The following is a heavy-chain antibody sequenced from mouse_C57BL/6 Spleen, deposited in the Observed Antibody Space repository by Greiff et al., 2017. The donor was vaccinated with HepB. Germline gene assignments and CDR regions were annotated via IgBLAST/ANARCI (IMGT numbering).Heavy chain of an antibody. V-gene: IGHV5-6*01. CDR3: ARHQMAPYAMDY. Sequence: EVKLMESGGDLVKPGGSLKLSCAASGFTFSSYGMSWVRQTPDKRLEWVATISSGGSYTYYPDSVKGRFTISRDNAKNTLYLQMSSLKSEDTAMYYCARHQMAPYAMDYWGQGTSVTVSS. CDR2: ISSGGSYT. CDR1: GFTFSSYG. J-gene: IGHJ4*01.